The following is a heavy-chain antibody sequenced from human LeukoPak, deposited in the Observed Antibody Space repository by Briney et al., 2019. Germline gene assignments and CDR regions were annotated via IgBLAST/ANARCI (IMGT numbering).Heavy chain of an antibody. D-gene: IGHD1-26*01. CDR1: GFTVSNNR. CDR2: IYSDGST. Sequence: GGSLRLSCAASGFTVSNNRLSWVRQAPGMGLEWVSTIYSDGSTYYPDSVKGRFTISRDGSKNTLYLQLNSLRTEDTAIYYCVREREGSNSEHWGQGTLVTVSS. J-gene: IGHJ1*01. CDR3: VREREGSNSEH. V-gene: IGHV3-53*01.